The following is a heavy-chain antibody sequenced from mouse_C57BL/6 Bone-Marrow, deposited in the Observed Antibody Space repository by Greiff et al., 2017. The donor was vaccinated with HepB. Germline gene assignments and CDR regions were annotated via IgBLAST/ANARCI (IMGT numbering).Heavy chain of an antibody. Sequence: QVQLQQPGAELVKPGASVKLSCTASGYTFTSYWMHWVKQRPGQGLEWIGMIHPNSGSSNYNEKFKSKATLTVDKSSSTAYMQLSSLTSEDSAVYYCARAIYNPWDAMDYWGTGTSVTVSS. CDR3: ARAIYNPWDAMDY. J-gene: IGHJ4*01. V-gene: IGHV1-64*01. D-gene: IGHD1-3*01. CDR2: IHPNSGSS. CDR1: GYTFTSYW.